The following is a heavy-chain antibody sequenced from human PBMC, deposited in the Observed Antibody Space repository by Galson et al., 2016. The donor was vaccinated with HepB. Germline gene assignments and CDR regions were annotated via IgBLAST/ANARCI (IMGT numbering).Heavy chain of an antibody. CDR1: GFSLSTSGVG. V-gene: IGHV2-5*01. Sequence: PALVKPTQTLTLTCTFSGFSLSTSGVGVGWIRQPPGKALEWLVFIYWNDDKRYSPSLRSRLTITKDTSKNQVVLKMTNMDPVDTATYYCVHMVAYWSDYLPPLDHWGQGTLVTVSS. D-gene: IGHD3-3*01. CDR3: VHMVAYWSDYLPPLDH. J-gene: IGHJ4*02. CDR2: IYWNDDK.